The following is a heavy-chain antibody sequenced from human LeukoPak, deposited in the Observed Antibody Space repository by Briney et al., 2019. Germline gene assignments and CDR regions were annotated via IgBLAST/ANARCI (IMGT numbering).Heavy chain of an antibody. Sequence: ASVTVSCTASGYTFTIYDINWVRQATGQGLEWMGWMSPNSGNTGYAQKFQGRVTMTRNTAISTAYMELSSLRSEDTAVYFCVRTPPNWGADYWGQGTLVTVSS. D-gene: IGHD7-27*01. CDR3: VRTPPNWGADY. CDR2: MSPNSGNT. V-gene: IGHV1-8*01. J-gene: IGHJ4*02. CDR1: GYTFTIYD.